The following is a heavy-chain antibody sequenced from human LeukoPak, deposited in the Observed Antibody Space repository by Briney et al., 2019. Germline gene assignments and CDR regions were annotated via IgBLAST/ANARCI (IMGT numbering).Heavy chain of an antibody. Sequence: SETLSLTCTVSGGSISSSSYYWGWIRQPPGKGLEWIGEINHSGSTNYNPSLKSRVTISVDTSKNQFSLKLSSVTAADTAVYYCARERTITYSSSWYRALGYWGQGTLVTVSS. CDR2: INHSGST. CDR3: ARERTITYSSSWYRALGY. CDR1: GGSISSSSYY. D-gene: IGHD6-13*01. V-gene: IGHV4-39*07. J-gene: IGHJ4*02.